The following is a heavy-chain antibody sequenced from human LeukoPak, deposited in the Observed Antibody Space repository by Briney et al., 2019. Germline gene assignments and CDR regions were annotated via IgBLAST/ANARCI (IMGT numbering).Heavy chain of an antibody. CDR3: ARVGCSGGTCYDY. D-gene: IGHD2-15*01. V-gene: IGHV3-21*01. J-gene: IGHJ4*02. CDR2: ISSGSNYI. Sequence: PGGSLRLSCAASGFTFSSYSMYWVRQGPGKGLEWVSFISSGSNYIYYIDSVKGRFTISRDNAKNSLYLQMKSMRVEETAIYYCARVGCSGGTCYDYSGQGTLATVSS. CDR1: GFTFSSYS.